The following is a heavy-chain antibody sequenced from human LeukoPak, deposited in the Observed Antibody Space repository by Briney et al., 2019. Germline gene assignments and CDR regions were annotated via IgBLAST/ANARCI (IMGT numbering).Heavy chain of an antibody. V-gene: IGHV3-30*02. D-gene: IGHD6-13*01. CDR3: AKAGSKYSSSWYGWFDP. J-gene: IGHJ5*02. Sequence: PGGSLRLSCAASGFIFSSYGMHWVRQAPGKGLEWVTFIRDDGSNKYYTDSVKGRFTISRDSSKNTLYLQMNSLRAEDTAVYYCAKAGSKYSSSWYGWFDPWGQGTLVTVSS. CDR2: IRDDGSNK. CDR1: GFIFSSYG.